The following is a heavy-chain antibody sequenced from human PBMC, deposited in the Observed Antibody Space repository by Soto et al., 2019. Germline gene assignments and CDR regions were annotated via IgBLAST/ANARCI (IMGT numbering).Heavy chain of an antibody. CDR1: GGAVSSGSYY. J-gene: IGHJ4*02. Sequence: PSETLSLTCTVSGGAVSSGSYYWSRIRQSPGKGLEWIGYFYYTGSTNYNPSLKSRVTISADTSKNQFSLKLRTVTAADTAVYYCAREGNRYSYGFDSWGRGILVTVSS. CDR3: AREGNRYSYGFDS. D-gene: IGHD5-18*01. CDR2: FYYTGST. V-gene: IGHV4-61*01.